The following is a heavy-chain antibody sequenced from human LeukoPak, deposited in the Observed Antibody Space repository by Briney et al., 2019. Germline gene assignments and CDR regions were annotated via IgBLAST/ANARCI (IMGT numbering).Heavy chain of an antibody. D-gene: IGHD3-16*02. J-gene: IGHJ4*02. CDR2: FDPEDGET. CDR3: ATARGSYRTIFDY. Sequence: ASVKVSCKASGYTFTSYTMNWVRQAPGQGLEWMGGFDPEDGETIYAQKFQGRVTMTEDTSTDTAYMELSSLRSEDTAVYYCATARGSYRTIFDYWGQGTLVTVSS. V-gene: IGHV1-24*01. CDR1: GYTFTSYT.